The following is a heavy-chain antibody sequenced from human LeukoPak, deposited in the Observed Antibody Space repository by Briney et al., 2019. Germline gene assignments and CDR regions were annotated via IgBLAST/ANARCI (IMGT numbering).Heavy chain of an antibody. CDR1: AWSFNDYY. D-gene: IGHD2-2*01. Sequence: SETLSLTCAVYAWSFNDYYWNWIRQPPGKGLEWIGEINHRGDTNYNPSLKSRVTISADTSKNQFSLRLISVIAADTAVYYCARGQVPAARGYNWFDPWGQGTLVTVSS. CDR2: INHRGDT. V-gene: IGHV4-34*01. J-gene: IGHJ5*02. CDR3: ARGQVPAARGYNWFDP.